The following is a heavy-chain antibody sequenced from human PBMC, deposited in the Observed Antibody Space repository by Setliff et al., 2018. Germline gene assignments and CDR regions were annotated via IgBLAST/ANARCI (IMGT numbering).Heavy chain of an antibody. CDR2: VYYSGAA. Sequence: SETLSLTCSVSGDSISAASIMAWIRQPPGKGPEFIGYVYYSGAAKYDPSLKSRVTMSVDTSKTQFSLKLNSMTTADTAVYYCARGGTYRYFDYWGQGALVTVSS. CDR3: ARGGTYRYFDY. V-gene: IGHV4-59*01. CDR1: GDSISAAS. J-gene: IGHJ4*02.